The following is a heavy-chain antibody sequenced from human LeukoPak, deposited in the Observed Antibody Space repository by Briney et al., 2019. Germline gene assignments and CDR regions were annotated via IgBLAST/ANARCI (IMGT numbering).Heavy chain of an antibody. D-gene: IGHD6-13*01. CDR3: ARDLRAAAGTFGY. V-gene: IGHV3-21*01. CDR1: GFTFSSYS. CDR2: ISSSSSYI. J-gene: IGHJ4*02. Sequence: PGGFLRLSCAASGFTFSSYSMNWVRQAPGKGLEWVSSISSSSSYIYYADSVKGRFTISRDNAKNSLYLQMNSLRAEDTAVYYCARDLRAAAGTFGYWGQGTLVTVSS.